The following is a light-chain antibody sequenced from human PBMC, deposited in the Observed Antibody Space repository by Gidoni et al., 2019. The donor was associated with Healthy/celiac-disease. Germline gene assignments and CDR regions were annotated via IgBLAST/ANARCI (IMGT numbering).Light chain of an antibody. CDR1: QSLLHINGYNY. CDR2: LGS. V-gene: IGKV2-28*01. Sequence: DIVMTQSPLSLPVTPGEPASISCRSSQSLLHINGYNYLVWYLQKPGQSPQLLIYLGSNRASGGTERCSGSGAGTDFTMKISRVEEEDVGVYYCMQEQQTPEYTFGEGTKLEIK. CDR3: MQEQQTPEYT. J-gene: IGKJ2*01.